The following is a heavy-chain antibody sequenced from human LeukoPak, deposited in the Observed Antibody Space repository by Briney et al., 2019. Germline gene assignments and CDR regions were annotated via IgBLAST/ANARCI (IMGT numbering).Heavy chain of an antibody. V-gene: IGHV4-59*02. J-gene: IGHJ4*02. CDR2: IYYSGST. D-gene: IGHD6-13*01. CDR1: YFTVSSYY. Sequence: GSLRLSCAASYFTVSSYYMSWVRQAPAKGLEWIGYIYYSGSTNYNPSLKSRVTISVDTSKNQFSLKLSSVTAADTAVYYCARGLSYSSSWSFDYWGQGTLVTVSS. CDR3: ARGLSYSSSWSFDY.